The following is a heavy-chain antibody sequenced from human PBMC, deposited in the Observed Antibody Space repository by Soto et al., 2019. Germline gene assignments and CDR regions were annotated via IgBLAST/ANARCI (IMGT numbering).Heavy chain of an antibody. V-gene: IGHV3-49*03. J-gene: IGHJ4*02. CDR3: TSPYYYDSSGYEDY. D-gene: IGHD3-22*01. Sequence: GGSLRLSCTASGFTFGDYAMSWFRQAPGKGLEWVGFIRSKAYGGTTEYAASVKGRFTISRDDSKSIAYLQMNSLKTEDTAVYYCTSPYYYDSSGYEDYWGQGTLVTVSS. CDR1: GFTFGDYA. CDR2: IRSKAYGGTT.